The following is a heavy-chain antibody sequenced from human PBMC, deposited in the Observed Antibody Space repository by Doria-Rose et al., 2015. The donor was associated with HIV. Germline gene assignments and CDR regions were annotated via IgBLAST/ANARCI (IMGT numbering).Heavy chain of an antibody. CDR2: IYYSGTT. V-gene: IGHV4-39*01. J-gene: IGHJ5*02. CDR1: GGSVASGTPY. D-gene: IGHD6-25*01. CDR3: AKQAVNWFDP. Sequence: QVQLQESGPGLVKPSETLSLTCTVSGGSVASGTPYWDWIRQTPGKGLEWIGTIYYSGTTYYNPSLRGRVTISLHTSKNQYPLTLISVTAADTGVYYCAKQAVNWFDPWGQGTLVTVSS.